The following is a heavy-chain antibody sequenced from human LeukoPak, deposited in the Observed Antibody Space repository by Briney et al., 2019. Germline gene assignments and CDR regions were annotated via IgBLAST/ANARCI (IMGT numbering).Heavy chain of an antibody. Sequence: SQTLSLTCTVSGGSLSSGGYYWSWLRQHPGKGLEWIGYIYYSGSTYYNPSLKSRVTISVDTSKNQFSLKLSSVTAADTAVYYCARELDTAMATDAFDIWGQGTMVTVSS. CDR1: GGSLSSGGYY. CDR2: IYYSGST. D-gene: IGHD5-18*01. V-gene: IGHV4-31*03. J-gene: IGHJ3*02. CDR3: ARELDTAMATDAFDI.